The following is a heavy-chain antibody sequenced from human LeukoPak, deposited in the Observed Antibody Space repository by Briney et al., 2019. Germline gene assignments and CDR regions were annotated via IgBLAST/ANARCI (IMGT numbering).Heavy chain of an antibody. V-gene: IGHV4-59*12. D-gene: IGHD2-15*01. Sequence: SETLSLTCTVSGGSISSYYWSWIRQPPGKGLEWIGYIYYSGSTYYNPSLKSRVSISADTSKNQFSLKLSSVTAADTAVYYCASRSGYCSGGSCSSPYGMDVWGQGTTVTVSS. J-gene: IGHJ6*02. CDR2: IYYSGST. CDR3: ASRSGYCSGGSCSSPYGMDV. CDR1: GGSISSYY.